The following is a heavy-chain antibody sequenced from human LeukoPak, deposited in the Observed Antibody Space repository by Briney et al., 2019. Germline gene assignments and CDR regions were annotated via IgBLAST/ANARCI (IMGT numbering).Heavy chain of an antibody. D-gene: IGHD3-22*01. CDR1: GFTFSSYG. CDR2: IWYDGSNK. V-gene: IGHV3-33*01. CDR3: ARGDYYDSSGYYWGLSYYYYGMDV. J-gene: IGHJ6*02. Sequence: PGGSLRLSSAASGFTFSSYGMHWVRQAPGKGLEWVAVIWYDGSNKYYADSVKGRFTISRDNSKNTLYLQMNSLRAEDTAVYYCARGDYYDSSGYYWGLSYYYYGMDVWGQGTTVTVSS.